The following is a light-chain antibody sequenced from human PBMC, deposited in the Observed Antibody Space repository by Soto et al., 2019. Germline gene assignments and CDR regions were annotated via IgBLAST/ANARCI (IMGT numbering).Light chain of an antibody. V-gene: IGKV3-20*01. Sequence: IVLTQSPGTLSLSPGERYTLSCRAIQTFSSIYLAWYQQKPGQAPRLLIYGASSRATGIPDRFSGSGSGTGLTLTISRLEPEDFAVYYCHQYVSWTVGPGTKVEIK. CDR1: QTFSSIY. CDR2: GAS. CDR3: HQYVSWT. J-gene: IGKJ1*01.